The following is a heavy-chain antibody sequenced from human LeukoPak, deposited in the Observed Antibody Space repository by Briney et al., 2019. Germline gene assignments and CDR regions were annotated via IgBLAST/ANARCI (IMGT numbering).Heavy chain of an antibody. CDR2: INPSGGST. D-gene: IGHD3-22*01. CDR3: ARGPHYYDSSGSLYDYYYGMDV. CDR1: GYTFTSYY. Sequence: ASVKVSCKASGYTFTSYYMHWVRQAPGQGLEWMGLINPSGGSTSYAQKFQGRVTMTRDTSTSTVYMELSSLRSEDTAVYYCARGPHYYDSSGSLYDYYYGMDVWGQGTTVTVSS. V-gene: IGHV1-46*01. J-gene: IGHJ6*02.